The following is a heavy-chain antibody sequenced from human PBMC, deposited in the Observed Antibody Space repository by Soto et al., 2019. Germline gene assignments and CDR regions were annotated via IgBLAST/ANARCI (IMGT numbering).Heavy chain of an antibody. CDR1: GYSFTSYW. J-gene: IGHJ6*02. CDR3: ARGAEGWFGEDYGMDV. Sequence: GESLKISCKCSGYSFTSYWIGWVRQMTGKGLEWMGIIYPGDSDTRYSPSFQGQVTISADKSISTAYLQWSSLKASDTAMYYCARGAEGWFGEDYGMDVWGQGTTVTVSS. D-gene: IGHD3-10*01. CDR2: IYPGDSDT. V-gene: IGHV5-51*01.